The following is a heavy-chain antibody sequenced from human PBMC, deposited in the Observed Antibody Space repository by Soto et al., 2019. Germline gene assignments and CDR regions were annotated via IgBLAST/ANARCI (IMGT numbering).Heavy chain of an antibody. D-gene: IGHD4-17*01. V-gene: IGHV4-30-2*01. CDR2: MYHSGST. CDR3: ARGGDGDYNY. Sequence: QLQLQESGSGLVKPSQTLSLTCAVSGGSISSGDYSWSWIRQPPGKGPEWIGYMYHSGSTYYNPSLKSRVTISLDRAKNQFSLKLSSVTAADTAVYYCARGGDGDYNYWGQGTLVTVSS. J-gene: IGHJ4*02. CDR1: GGSISSGDYS.